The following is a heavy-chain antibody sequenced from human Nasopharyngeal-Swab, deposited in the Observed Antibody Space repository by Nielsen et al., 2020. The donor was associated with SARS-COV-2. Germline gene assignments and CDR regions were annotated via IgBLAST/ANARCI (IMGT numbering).Heavy chain of an antibody. CDR3: ARDWGGYGDY. CDR1: GFTFSSYS. CDR2: ISSSSSTI. Sequence: GESLKISCAASGFTFSSYSMNWVRQAPGRGLEWVSYISSSSSTIYYADSVKGRFTISRDNAKNSLYLQMNSLRDEDTAVYYCARDWGGYGDYWGQGTLVTVSS. V-gene: IGHV3-48*02. J-gene: IGHJ4*02. D-gene: IGHD3-3*01.